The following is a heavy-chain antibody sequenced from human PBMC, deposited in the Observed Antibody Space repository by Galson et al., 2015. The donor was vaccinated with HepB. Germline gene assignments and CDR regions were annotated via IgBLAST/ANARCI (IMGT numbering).Heavy chain of an antibody. CDR1: GGTFSSYT. CDR2: IIPILGIA. V-gene: IGHV1-69*02. J-gene: IGHJ6*02. Sequence: SVKVSCKASGGTFSSYTISWVRQAPGQGLEWMGRIIPILGIANYAQKFQGRVTITADKSTSTAYMELSSLRSEDTAVYYCARGGGGSAMVKGDYYYYYGMDVWGQGTTVTVSS. D-gene: IGHD5-18*01. CDR3: ARGGGGSAMVKGDYYYYYGMDV.